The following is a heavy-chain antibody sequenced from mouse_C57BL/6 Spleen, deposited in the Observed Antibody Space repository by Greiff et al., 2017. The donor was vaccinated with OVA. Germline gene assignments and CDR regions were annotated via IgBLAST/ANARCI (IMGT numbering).Heavy chain of an antibody. CDR3: ARGHGYWDY. J-gene: IGHJ2*01. Sequence: VQLQQPGAELVKPGASVKLSCKASGYTFTSYWMQWVKQRPGQGLEWIGEIDPSDSYTNYNQKFKGKATLTVDTSSSTAYMQLSSLTSEDSAVYYCARGHGYWDYWGQGTTLTVSS. CDR2: IDPSDSYT. V-gene: IGHV1-50*01. CDR1: GYTFTSYW. D-gene: IGHD2-3*01.